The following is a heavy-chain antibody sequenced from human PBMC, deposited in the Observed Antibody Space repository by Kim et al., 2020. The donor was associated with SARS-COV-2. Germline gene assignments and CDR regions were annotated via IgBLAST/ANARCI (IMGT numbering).Heavy chain of an antibody. CDR2: INHSGST. J-gene: IGHJ4*02. D-gene: IGHD6-13*01. V-gene: IGHV4-34*01. CDR1: GGSFSGYY. Sequence: SETLSLTCAVYGGSFSGYYWSWIRQPPGKGLEWIGEINHSGSTNYNPSLKSRVTISVDTSKNQFSLKLSSVTAADTAVYYCARWTFSSWVTKGLDYWGQGTLVTVSS. CDR3: ARWTFSSWVTKGLDY.